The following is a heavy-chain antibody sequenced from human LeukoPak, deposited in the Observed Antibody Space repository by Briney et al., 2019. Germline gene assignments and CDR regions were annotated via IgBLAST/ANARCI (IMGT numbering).Heavy chain of an antibody. J-gene: IGHJ4*02. CDR3: TSTLGY. CDR2: IKEKTDGGTT. CDR1: GVTVRNVW. V-gene: IGHV3-15*01. D-gene: IGHD3-16*01. Sequence: GGSLRLSCTGSGVTVRNVWMTWVRQASGKGLEWVGRIKEKTDGGTTDYAAPVKGRFTISRDDSKNTLYLQMNSLKTEDTALYYCTSTLGYWGQGTLVTVSS.